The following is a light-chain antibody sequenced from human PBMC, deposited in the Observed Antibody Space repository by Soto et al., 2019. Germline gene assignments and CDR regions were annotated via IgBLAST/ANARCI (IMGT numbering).Light chain of an antibody. CDR1: SSNIGSSF. CDR3: AAWDDSLNGWV. CDR2: SSN. Sequence: QSVLTQPPSASGTPGQRVTISCSGSSSNIGSSFVYWYQQLPGTAPKLLIFSSNQRPSGVPDRFSGSKSGASASLAISGLQSEDEADYYCAAWDDSLNGWVFGGGTKLTVL. J-gene: IGLJ3*02. V-gene: IGLV1-44*01.